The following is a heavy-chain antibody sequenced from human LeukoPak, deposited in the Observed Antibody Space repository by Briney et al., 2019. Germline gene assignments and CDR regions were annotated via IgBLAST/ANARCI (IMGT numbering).Heavy chain of an antibody. CDR1: GYTFIDYY. D-gene: IGHD2-15*01. J-gene: IGHJ3*02. CDR3: ARVFGAGGPGSGDAFDI. CDR2: INPNSGGT. V-gene: IGHV1-2*04. Sequence: ASVKVSCKASGYTFIDYYVHWVRQATGQGLEWMGWINPNSGGTNYAQKFQGWVTMTRDTSISTAYMELNRLRSDDTAVYYCARVFGAGGPGSGDAFDIWGQGTMVPVSS.